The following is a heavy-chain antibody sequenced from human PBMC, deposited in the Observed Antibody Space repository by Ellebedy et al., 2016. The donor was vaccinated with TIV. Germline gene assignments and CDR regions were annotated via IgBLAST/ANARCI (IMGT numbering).Heavy chain of an antibody. J-gene: IGHJ4*02. CDR2: INPNSGGT. CDR1: GYTFTGYY. D-gene: IGHD3-10*01. CDR3: ARTYYYGSGSYSGLDY. V-gene: IGHV1-2*02. Sequence: AASVKVSCKASGYTFTGYYMHWVRQAPGQGLEWMGWINPNSGGTNYAQKFQGRVTMTRDTSISTAYMELSRLRSDDTAVYYCARTYYYGSGSYSGLDYWGQGTLVTVSS.